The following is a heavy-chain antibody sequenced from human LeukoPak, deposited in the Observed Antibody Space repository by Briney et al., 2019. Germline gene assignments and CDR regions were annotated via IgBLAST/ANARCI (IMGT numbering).Heavy chain of an antibody. Sequence: KPSETLSLTCTVSGGSISSSSYYWGWIRQPPGKGREWSGSIYYSGSTYYNPSLKRRVTISVDTSKNQFSLKLSSVTAADTAVYSCARQPSSWYWIFGYFDYWGQGTLVTVSS. CDR1: GGSISSSSYY. J-gene: IGHJ4*02. D-gene: IGHD6-13*01. CDR2: IYYSGST. V-gene: IGHV4-39*01. CDR3: ARQPSSWYWIFGYFDY.